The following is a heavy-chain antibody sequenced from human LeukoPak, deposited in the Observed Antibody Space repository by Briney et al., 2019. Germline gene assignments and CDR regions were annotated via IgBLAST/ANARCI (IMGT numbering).Heavy chain of an antibody. V-gene: IGHV3-23*01. Sequence: GGSLRLSCAASGFTFSSYAMSWVRQAPGKGLEWVSAISGSGGSTYYADSVKGRFTISRDNSKNTLYLQMNSLRAEDTAVYYCAKVESGYYYGSGGYWGQGTLVTVSS. J-gene: IGHJ4*02. CDR1: GFTFSSYA. CDR3: AKVESGYYYGSGGY. CDR2: ISGSGGST. D-gene: IGHD3-10*01.